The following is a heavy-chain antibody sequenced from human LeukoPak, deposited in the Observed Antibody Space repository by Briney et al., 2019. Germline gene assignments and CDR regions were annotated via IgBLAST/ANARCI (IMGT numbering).Heavy chain of an antibody. D-gene: IGHD2-15*01. V-gene: IGHV4-59*01. CDR1: GGSISSYY. CDR3: ARGGRGGPLFAP. Sequence: SETLSLTCTVSGGSISSYYWSWIRQPPGKGLEWMGYISNTGSTNYNPSLKSRVTISVDTSKNQFSLKLNSVTAADTAVYYCARGGRGGPLFAPWGQGTLVTVSS. CDR2: ISNTGST. J-gene: IGHJ5*02.